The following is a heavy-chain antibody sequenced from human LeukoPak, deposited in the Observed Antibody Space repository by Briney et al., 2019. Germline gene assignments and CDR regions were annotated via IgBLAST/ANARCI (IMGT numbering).Heavy chain of an antibody. CDR1: GYTFTDYY. Sequence: ASVTDSCKASGYTFTDYYMQWVRQAPGQGLEWFGWISPDSTRTGFAQKFQGRVTMNRQTSISTAYMELSRLGYDDTAVYYCARDTRSSYLQYYFDYWGQGTLVTVSS. CDR2: ISPDSTRT. J-gene: IGHJ4*02. D-gene: IGHD5-24*01. CDR3: ARDTRSSYLQYYFDY. V-gene: IGHV1-2*02.